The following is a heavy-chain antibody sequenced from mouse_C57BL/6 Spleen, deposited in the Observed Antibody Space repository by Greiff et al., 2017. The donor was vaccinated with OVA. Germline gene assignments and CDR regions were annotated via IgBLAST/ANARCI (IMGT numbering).Heavy chain of an antibody. CDR2: IYPGDGDT. J-gene: IGHJ4*01. Sequence: QVQLQQSGPELVKPGDSVKISCKASGYAFSSSWMNWVKQRPGKGLEWIGRIYPGDGDTNYNGKFKGKATLTADKSSSTAYMQLSSLTSEDSAVYFWARWLLLYYYAMDYWGQGTSVTVSS. CDR1: GYAFSSSW. CDR3: ARWLLLYYYAMDY. V-gene: IGHV1-82*01. D-gene: IGHD2-3*01.